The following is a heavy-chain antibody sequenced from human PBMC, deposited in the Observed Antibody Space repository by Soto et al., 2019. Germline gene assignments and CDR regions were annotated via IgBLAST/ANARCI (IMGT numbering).Heavy chain of an antibody. Sequence: ASVKVSCKASGYTFTSYDINWVRQATGQGLEWMGWMNPNSGNTGYAQKFQGRVTMTRNTSISTAYMELSSLRSEDTAVYYCARAYYDILTGYYNFDYWGQGTLVTVS. J-gene: IGHJ4*02. D-gene: IGHD3-9*01. CDR2: MNPNSGNT. CDR3: ARAYYDILTGYYNFDY. V-gene: IGHV1-8*01. CDR1: GYTFTSYD.